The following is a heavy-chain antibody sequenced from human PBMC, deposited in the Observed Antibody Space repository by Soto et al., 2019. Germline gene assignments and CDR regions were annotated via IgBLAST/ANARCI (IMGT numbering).Heavy chain of an antibody. J-gene: IGHJ6*02. CDR1: GGSVSSGSYY. CDR2: IYYSGST. D-gene: IGHD5-18*01. V-gene: IGHV4-61*01. CDR3: ARDYGYSYGAYYYYYGMDV. Sequence: QVQLQESGPGLVKPSETLSLTCTVSGGSVSSGSYYWSWIRQPPGKGLEWIGYIYYSGSTNYNPSLKRRVPISVDTSKNQFSLKLSSVTAADTAVYYCARDYGYSYGAYYYYYGMDVWGQGTTVTVSS.